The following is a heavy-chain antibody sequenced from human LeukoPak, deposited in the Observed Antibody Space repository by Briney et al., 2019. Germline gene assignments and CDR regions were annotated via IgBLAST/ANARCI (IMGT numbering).Heavy chain of an antibody. Sequence: PGESLKISFKGSGXNFTSSWIGWVRQMPGKGLEWMGIIYPGDSDTRYSPSFQGQVTISADKSISTAYLQWSSLKASDTAMYYCARYEDSFYFHYWGQGTLVTVSS. CDR2: IYPGDSDT. CDR3: ARYEDSFYFHY. V-gene: IGHV5-51*01. D-gene: IGHD3-16*01. J-gene: IGHJ4*02. CDR1: GXNFTSSW.